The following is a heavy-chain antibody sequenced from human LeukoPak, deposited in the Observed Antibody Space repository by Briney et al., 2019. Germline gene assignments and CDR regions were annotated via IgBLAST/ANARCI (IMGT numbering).Heavy chain of an antibody. CDR3: ARAPLGYCSSTSCHYYYYYYMDV. Sequence: SETLSLTCTVSGGSISSYYWSWIRQPPGKGLEWIGYIYYSGSTNYNPSLKSRVTISVDTSKNQFSLKLSSVTAADTAVYYCARAPLGYCSSTSCHYYYYYYMDVWGKGTTVTVFS. D-gene: IGHD2-2*01. CDR2: IYYSGST. J-gene: IGHJ6*03. CDR1: GGSISSYY. V-gene: IGHV4-59*01.